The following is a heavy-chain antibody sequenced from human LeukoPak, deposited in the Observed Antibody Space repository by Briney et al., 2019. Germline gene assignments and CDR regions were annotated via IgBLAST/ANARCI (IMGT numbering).Heavy chain of an antibody. D-gene: IGHD1-26*01. CDR1: GGSFSGYY. Sequence: SETLSLTCAVYGGSFSGYYWSWIRQPPGKGLEWIGEINHSGSTNYNPSLKSRVTISVDTSKNQFSLKLSSVTAADTAVYYCARARVGATCLGWFVPWGQGTLVTVSS. V-gene: IGHV4-34*01. J-gene: IGHJ5*02. CDR2: INHSGST. CDR3: ARARVGATCLGWFVP.